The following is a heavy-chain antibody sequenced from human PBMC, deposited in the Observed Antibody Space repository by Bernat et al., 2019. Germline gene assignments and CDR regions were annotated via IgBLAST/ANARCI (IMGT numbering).Heavy chain of an antibody. CDR2: ISSSGSTI. D-gene: IGHD3-9*01. J-gene: IGHJ4*02. CDR1: GFTFSSYE. V-gene: IGHV3-48*03. CDR3: ARETFDPLDY. Sequence: EVQLVESGGGLVQPGGSLRLSCTASGFTFSSYEMNWVRQAPGKGLEWLSYISSSGSTIYYADSVEGRFTISRDNAKNSLYLQMNSLRAEDTALYCCARETFDPLDYWGQGTLVTVSS.